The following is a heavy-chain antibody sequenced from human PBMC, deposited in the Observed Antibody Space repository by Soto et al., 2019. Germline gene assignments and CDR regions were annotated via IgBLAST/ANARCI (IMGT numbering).Heavy chain of an antibody. CDR3: ARKPDVATAKVGGGYVFDV. J-gene: IGHJ3*01. Sequence: QVQLQESGPGLVKPSGTLSLTCAASSGSIFTTNWWSCVRQSPWRGLQWLWDIYHSGSPKYNPSLKIRVSLSRDKSNDRFFMNLASVTAADTAVYYCARKPDVATAKVGGGYVFDVWGQGTMVTVSS. V-gene: IGHV4-4*02. CDR1: SGSIFTTNW. D-gene: IGHD3-16*01. CDR2: IYHSGSP.